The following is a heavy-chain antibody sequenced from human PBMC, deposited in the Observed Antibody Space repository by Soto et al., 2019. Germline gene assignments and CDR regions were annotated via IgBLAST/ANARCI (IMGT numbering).Heavy chain of an antibody. D-gene: IGHD3-22*01. V-gene: IGHV1-69*13. CDR1: GGTFSSYA. CDR3: ARAPGRSYYYDSSGSSRFDY. CDR2: VIPIFGTA. Sequence: SVKVSCKXSGGTFSSYAISWVRQAPGQGLEWMGGVIPIFGTANYAQKFQGRVTITADESTSTAYMELSSLRSEDTAVYYCARAPGRSYYYDSSGSSRFDYWGQGTLVTVSS. J-gene: IGHJ4*02.